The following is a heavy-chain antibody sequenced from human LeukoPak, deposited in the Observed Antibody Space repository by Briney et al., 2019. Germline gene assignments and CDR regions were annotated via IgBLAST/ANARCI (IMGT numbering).Heavy chain of an antibody. Sequence: PGRSLRLSCAASGFTFSSYGMHWVRQAPGKGLEWGAFIGYDGSNKSYTDSVKGRLTISRDNSKNTLYLQMNSLRAEDTAVYYCAGSYDTSGYFDYWGQGTLVTVS. CDR1: GFTFSSYG. CDR3: AGSYDTSGYFDY. CDR2: IGYDGSNK. D-gene: IGHD3-22*01. V-gene: IGHV3-30*02. J-gene: IGHJ4*02.